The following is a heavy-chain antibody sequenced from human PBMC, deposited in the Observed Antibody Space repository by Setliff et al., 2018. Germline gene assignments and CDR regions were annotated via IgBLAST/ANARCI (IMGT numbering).Heavy chain of an antibody. CDR3: TFARDGYDVFDI. Sequence: GESLKISCAASGFSFCGSAVYWVRQASVKGLEWIGRIRGRTDNYATAYAALVRGRFTISRDDSKNTAYLQMNSLKTGDTAVYYCTFARDGYDVFDIWGQGTMVTVSS. J-gene: IGHJ3*02. CDR2: IRGRTDNYAT. D-gene: IGHD5-18*01. CDR1: GFSFCGSA. V-gene: IGHV3-73*01.